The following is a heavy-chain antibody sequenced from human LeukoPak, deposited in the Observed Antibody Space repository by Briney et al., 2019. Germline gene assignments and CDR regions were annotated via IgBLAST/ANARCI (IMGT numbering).Heavy chain of an antibody. Sequence: SETLSLTCTVSGASIRSSTYYWGWIRQPPGKGLEWIGSIYYSGTTYYNPSLKSRVTISGGTSKNQFSLKLSSVTAADTAVYYCARHDSSGPYNAFDIWGQGTMVTVSS. J-gene: IGHJ3*02. CDR1: GASIRSSTYY. CDR2: IYYSGTT. D-gene: IGHD3-22*01. V-gene: IGHV4-39*01. CDR3: ARHDSSGPYNAFDI.